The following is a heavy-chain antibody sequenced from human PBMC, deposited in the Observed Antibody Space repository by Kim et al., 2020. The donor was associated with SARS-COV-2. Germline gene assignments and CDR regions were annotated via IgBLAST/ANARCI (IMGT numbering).Heavy chain of an antibody. CDR2: ISWDGGNI. CDR1: GFTFDDYA. CDR3: AKINERTRCLTEAFDY. Sequence: GGSLRLSCAASGFTFDDYAMHWVRQAPGKGLEWVSGISWDGGNIYYADSVKGRFTISRDNAKNSLYLQMNRLRAEDTALYYCAKINERTRCLTEAFDYWGQGTPVTVSS. J-gene: IGHJ4*02. D-gene: IGHD3-9*01. V-gene: IGHV3-9*01.